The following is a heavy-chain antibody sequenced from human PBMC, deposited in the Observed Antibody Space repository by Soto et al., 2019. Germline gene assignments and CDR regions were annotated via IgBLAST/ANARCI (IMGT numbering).Heavy chain of an antibody. CDR3: ARVRWELLRDYYYGMDV. Sequence: QVQLQESGPGLVKPSETLSLTCTVSGGSVSSGSYYWSWIRQPPGKGLEWIGYIYYSGSTNYNPSLTSRVTISVDTSKNQFSLKLSSVTAADTAVYYCARVRWELLRDYYYGMDVWGQGTTVTVSS. D-gene: IGHD1-26*01. J-gene: IGHJ6*02. V-gene: IGHV4-61*01. CDR1: GGSVSSGSYY. CDR2: IYYSGST.